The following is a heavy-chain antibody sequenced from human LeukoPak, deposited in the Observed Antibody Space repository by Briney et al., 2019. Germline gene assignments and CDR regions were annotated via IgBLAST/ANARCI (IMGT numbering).Heavy chain of an antibody. CDR2: ISGDGSER. CDR3: GRDPDS. V-gene: IGHV3-7*03. J-gene: IGHJ5*01. CDR1: GFTFNFNY. Sequence: GGSLRLSCAASGFTFNFNYMIWVRQAPGKGLEGVAGISGDGSERDYVDSVRGRFTISRDNAKNSLYLQMNSLTAEDTAVYYCGRDPDSWGQGTVVTVS.